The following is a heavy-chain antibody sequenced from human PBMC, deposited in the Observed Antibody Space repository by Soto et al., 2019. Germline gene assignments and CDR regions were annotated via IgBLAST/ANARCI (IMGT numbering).Heavy chain of an antibody. CDR1: GGTFSSYA. V-gene: IGHV1-69*01. CDR3: ARVIGAGITIFGVVRYYGMDV. CDR2: IIPIFGTA. Sequence: QVQLVQSGAEVKKPGSSVKVSCKASGGTFSSYAISWVRQAPGQGLEWMGGIIPIFGTANYAQKFQGRVTITADESTSTAYMELSSLRSEDTAVYYCARVIGAGITIFGVVRYYGMDVWGQGTTVTVSS. D-gene: IGHD3-3*01. J-gene: IGHJ6*02.